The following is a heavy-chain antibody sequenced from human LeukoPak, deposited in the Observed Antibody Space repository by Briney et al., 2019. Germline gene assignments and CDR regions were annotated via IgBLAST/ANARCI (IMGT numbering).Heavy chain of an antibody. CDR2: ISHSGGST. D-gene: IGHD6-13*01. Sequence: GGSLRLSCAASGFTFSNYVMSWVRQAPGKGLEWVSVISHSGGSTYYADSVKGRFTISRDNSKNTLYLQMSSLRADDTAVYYCARRTYSTDQYYFDYWGQGTLITVSS. CDR3: ARRTYSTDQYYFDY. V-gene: IGHV3-23*01. J-gene: IGHJ4*02. CDR1: GFTFSNYV.